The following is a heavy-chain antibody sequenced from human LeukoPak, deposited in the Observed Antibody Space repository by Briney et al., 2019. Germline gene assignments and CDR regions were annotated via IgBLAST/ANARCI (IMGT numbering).Heavy chain of an antibody. CDR1: GGSISSGGYY. CDR2: IYYSGST. CDR3: ARSGDNNIVVVPAATNRGYYYYYMDV. J-gene: IGHJ6*03. Sequence: SETLSLTCTVSGGSISSGGYYWSWIRQHPGKGLEWIGYIYYSGSTYYNPSLKSRVTISVDTSKNQFSLKLSSVTAADTAVYYCARSGDNNIVVVPAATNRGYYYYYMDVWGKGTTVTVSS. D-gene: IGHD2-2*01. V-gene: IGHV4-31*03.